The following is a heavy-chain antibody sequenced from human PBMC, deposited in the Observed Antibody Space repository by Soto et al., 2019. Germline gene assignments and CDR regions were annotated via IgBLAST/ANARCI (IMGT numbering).Heavy chain of an antibody. CDR2: ISYDGSNK. D-gene: IGHD1-1*01. V-gene: IGHV3-30*18. Sequence: LRLSCAASGFTFSSYGMHWVRQAPGKGLEWVAVISYDGSNKYYADSVKGRFTISRDNSKNTLYLQMNSLRAEDTAVYYCAKDREDDGTCLDYWGQGTLVTVSS. CDR1: GFTFSSYG. CDR3: AKDREDDGTCLDY. J-gene: IGHJ4*02.